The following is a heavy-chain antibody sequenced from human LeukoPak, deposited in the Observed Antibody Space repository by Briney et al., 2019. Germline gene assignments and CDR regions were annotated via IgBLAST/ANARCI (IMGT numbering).Heavy chain of an antibody. J-gene: IGHJ4*02. V-gene: IGHV3-21*04. CDR1: GFTFSSYS. Sequence: GGSLRLSCAASGFTFSSYSMNWVRQAPGKGLEWVSSISSSSSYIYYADSVKGRFTISRDNSKNTLYLQMNSLRAEDTAIYYCAKGVLSAHLDYWGQGTLVTVSS. D-gene: IGHD2/OR15-2a*01. CDR3: AKGVLSAHLDY. CDR2: ISSSSSYI.